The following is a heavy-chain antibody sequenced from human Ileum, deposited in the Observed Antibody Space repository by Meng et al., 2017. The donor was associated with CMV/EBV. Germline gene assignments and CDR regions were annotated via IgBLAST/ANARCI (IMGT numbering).Heavy chain of an antibody. V-gene: IGHV3-74*01. D-gene: IGHD4-17*01. CDR1: GFIFSNYW. CDR2: VHRDGSDR. Sequence: GGSLRLSCVASGFIFSNYWMHWVRQAPGKGLVWVSRVHRDGSDRDYADSVKGRFTISRDNAKNTLYLQVNSLRAEDTAVYYCVRDGNYGAYDYWGQGTLVTVSS. J-gene: IGHJ4*02. CDR3: VRDGNYGAYDY.